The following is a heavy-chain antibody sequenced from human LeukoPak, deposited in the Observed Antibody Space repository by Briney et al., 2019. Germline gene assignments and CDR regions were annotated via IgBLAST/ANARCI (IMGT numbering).Heavy chain of an antibody. J-gene: IGHJ4*02. CDR1: GGSFSGYY. CDR2: INHSGST. V-gene: IGHV4-34*01. D-gene: IGHD2-15*01. CDR3: ARDGYCSGGSCYTGEVFY. Sequence: KPSEPLSLTCAVYGGSFSGYYWSWFRQPPPKELEWIGEINHSGSTNYNPSLMNRLTISVDASNNQFSLMLISFIAADTAVYYCARDGYCSGGSCYTGEVFYWGQGTLVTVSS.